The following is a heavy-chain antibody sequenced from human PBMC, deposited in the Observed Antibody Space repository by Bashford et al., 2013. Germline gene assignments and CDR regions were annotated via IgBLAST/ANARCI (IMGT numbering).Heavy chain of an antibody. CDR1: GYTFTSYG. D-gene: IGHD3-22*01. V-gene: IGHV1-46*01. CDR3: ASTYDTSGYYWA. J-gene: IGHJ5*02. CDR2: INPSGASR. Sequence: VASVKVSCKASGYTFTSYGFSWVRQAPGQGLEWMGIINPSGASRSYAQKFQGRVTMTRDTSTSTVYMDLSSLRSEDTAVYYCASTYDTSGYYWAWGQGTLVTVSS.